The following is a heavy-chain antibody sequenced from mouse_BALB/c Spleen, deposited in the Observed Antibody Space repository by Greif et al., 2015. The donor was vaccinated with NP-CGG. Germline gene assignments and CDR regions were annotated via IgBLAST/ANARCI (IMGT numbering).Heavy chain of an antibody. CDR3: ARGDGYYWFAY. CDR2: IRNKANGYTT. CDR1: GFTFTDYY. V-gene: IGHV7-3*02. Sequence: EVHLVESGGGLVQPGGSLRLSCATSGFTFTDYYMSWVRQPPGKALEWLGFIRNKANGYTTEYSASVKGRFTTSRDNSQSILYLQMNTLRAEDSAAYYCARGDGYYWFAYWGQGTLVTVSA. J-gene: IGHJ3*01. D-gene: IGHD2-3*01.